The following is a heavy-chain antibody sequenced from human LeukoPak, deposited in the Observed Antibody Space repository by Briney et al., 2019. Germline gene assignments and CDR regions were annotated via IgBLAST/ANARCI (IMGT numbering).Heavy chain of an antibody. CDR3: AREIVSAVAGNFDY. J-gene: IGHJ4*02. Sequence: GGSLRLSYAASGFTFSSYEMNWVRQAPGKGLEWVSYISNSDGTRTYADSVKGRFTISRDNAKNSLYLEMNSLRAEDTAVYYCAREIVSAVAGNFDYWGQGTLVTVSS. V-gene: IGHV3-48*03. CDR2: ISNSDGTR. D-gene: IGHD6-19*01. CDR1: GFTFSSYE.